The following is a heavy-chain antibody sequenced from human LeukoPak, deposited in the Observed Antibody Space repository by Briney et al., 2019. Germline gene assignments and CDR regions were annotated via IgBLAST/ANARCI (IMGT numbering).Heavy chain of an antibody. CDR1: RCSVSSSSYY. J-gene: IGHJ5*02. Sequence: SETLSLTCTVSRCSVSSSSYYWGWIRQPPGKGLVGIGSIYYKEYIYYNPSLKSRVTISVDTSKNQFSLKLSSVTAADTAVYYCARHEYSGSYYGLSWFDPWGPGTLVTVSS. D-gene: IGHD1-26*01. CDR3: ARHEYSGSYYGLSWFDP. V-gene: IGHV4-39*01. CDR2: IYYKEYI.